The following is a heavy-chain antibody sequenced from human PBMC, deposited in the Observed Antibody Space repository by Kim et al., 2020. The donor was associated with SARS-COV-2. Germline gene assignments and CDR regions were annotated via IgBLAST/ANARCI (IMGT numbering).Heavy chain of an antibody. D-gene: IGHD4-17*01. Sequence: GGSLRLSCSASGFGFSSYAMHWVRQAPGKGLEWVAIISYDGSNTDYGDSTKGRFIISRDNSKKMVYLQMNSLKSEDTAVYYCVRDSGGDYPRTDAFDVWGRGTLVTVSS. CDR2: ISYDGSNT. V-gene: IGHV3-30*03. CDR1: GFGFSSYA. CDR3: VRDSGGDYPRTDAFDV. J-gene: IGHJ3*01.